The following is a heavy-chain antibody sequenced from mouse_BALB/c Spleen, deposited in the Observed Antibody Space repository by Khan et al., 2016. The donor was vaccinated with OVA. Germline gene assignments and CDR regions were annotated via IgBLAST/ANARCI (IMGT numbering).Heavy chain of an antibody. CDR1: GYSITSGYS. V-gene: IGHV3-1*02. D-gene: IGHD1-1*01. J-gene: IGHJ1*01. Sequence: EVKLEESGPDLVKPSQSLSLTCTVTGYSITSGYSWHWIRQFPGNKLERMGYIHYSGSTNYNPSLKSRISITRDTSKNQFFLQLNSMTAEDTATYYSARSGTTVVAYWYFDVWGEGTTVTVSS. CDR3: ARSGTTVVAYWYFDV. CDR2: IHYSGST.